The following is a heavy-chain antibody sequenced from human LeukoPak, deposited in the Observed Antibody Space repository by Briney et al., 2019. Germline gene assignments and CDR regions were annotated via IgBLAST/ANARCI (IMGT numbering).Heavy chain of an antibody. Sequence: SETLSLTCAVYGGFFSGYYWSWIRQPPGKGREWIGEINHSGSTNYNPSLKSRVTISVDTSKNQFSLKLSSVTAADTAVYYCARSTGLRYFDWSYYYYGMDVWGQGATVTVSS. CDR3: ARSTGLRYFDWSYYYYGMDV. V-gene: IGHV4-34*01. CDR1: GGFFSGYY. D-gene: IGHD3-9*01. CDR2: INHSGST. J-gene: IGHJ6*02.